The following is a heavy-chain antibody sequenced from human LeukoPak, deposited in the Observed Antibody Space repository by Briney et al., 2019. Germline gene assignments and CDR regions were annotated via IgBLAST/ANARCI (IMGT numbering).Heavy chain of an antibody. Sequence: GGSLRLSCAASGFTFSSYAMSWVRQAPGKGLEWVSAISGSGGSTYYADSVKGRFTISRDNSKNTLYLQMNSLRPEDTAVYYCAKCRLDSSDYYLFDYWGQGTLVTVSS. CDR3: AKCRLDSSDYYLFDY. V-gene: IGHV3-23*01. CDR1: GFTFSSYA. CDR2: ISGSGGST. D-gene: IGHD3-22*01. J-gene: IGHJ4*02.